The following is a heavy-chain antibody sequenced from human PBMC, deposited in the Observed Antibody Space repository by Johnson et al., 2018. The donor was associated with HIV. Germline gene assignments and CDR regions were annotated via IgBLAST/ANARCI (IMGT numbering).Heavy chain of an antibody. CDR2: IYSGGSR. V-gene: IGHV3-66*02. CDR3: AREGGQWLVLVDAFDI. J-gene: IGHJ3*02. CDR1: GFTVSSNY. Sequence: VQLVESGGGLVQPGGSLRLSCAASGFTVSSNYMSWVRPAPGKGLAWVSVIYSGGSRYYADSVKGRFIISRDNSKNTLYLQMNSLRAEDTAVYYCAREGGQWLVLVDAFDIWGQGTMVTVSS. D-gene: IGHD6-19*01.